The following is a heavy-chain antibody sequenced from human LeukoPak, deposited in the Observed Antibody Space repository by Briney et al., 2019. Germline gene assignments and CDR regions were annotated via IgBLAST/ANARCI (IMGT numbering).Heavy chain of an antibody. CDR1: GFGFSDAW. V-gene: IGHV3-7*01. CDR2: INHDGSEK. CDR3: ARAIGSGTSDY. D-gene: IGHD3-10*01. Sequence: PGGSLRLSCAGSGFGFSDAWMTWVRQAPGKGLEWVANINHDGSEKYYVDSVKGRFTISRDNAKNSLYLQMNSLRAEDTAVYYCARAIGSGTSDYWGQGTLVTVSS. J-gene: IGHJ4*02.